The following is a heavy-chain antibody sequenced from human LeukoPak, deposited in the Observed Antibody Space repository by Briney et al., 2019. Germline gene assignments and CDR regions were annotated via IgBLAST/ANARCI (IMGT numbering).Heavy chain of an antibody. CDR2: ISASGDST. CDR1: GFTFSSHA. CDR3: AKGGALDP. D-gene: IGHD3-16*01. J-gene: IGHJ5*02. V-gene: IGHV3-23*01. Sequence: GGSLRLSCAASGFTFSSHAMSWVRQAAGKGPEWVSVISASGDSTYYADAEKGRFTISRDNSKNTLWLQMNSLRVEDTAVYYCAKGGALDPWGQGTLVTVSS.